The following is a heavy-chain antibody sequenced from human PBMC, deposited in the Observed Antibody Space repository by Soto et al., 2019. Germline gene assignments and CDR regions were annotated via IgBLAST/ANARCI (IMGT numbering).Heavy chain of an antibody. D-gene: IGHD5-18*01. CDR2: IYSGGSA. CDR1: GFTVSSNY. V-gene: IGHV3-66*04. CDR3: ARHGYSYGGGYFHY. J-gene: IGHJ4*02. Sequence: EVQLVESGGGLVQPGGSLRLSCAASGFTVSSNYMSWVRQAPGKGLEWVSVIYSGGSAYYADSVKGRFTISRDNSKNTLYLQMNSLRAEDTAGYYCARHGYSYGGGYFHYWGQGTLVTVSS.